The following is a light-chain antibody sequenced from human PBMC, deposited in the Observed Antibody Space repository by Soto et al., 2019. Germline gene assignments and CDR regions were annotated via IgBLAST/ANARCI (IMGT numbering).Light chain of an antibody. V-gene: IGKV3-20*01. J-gene: IGKJ2*01. CDR1: QSVSSSY. Sequence: EIVLTQSPGTLSLSPGERVTLSCRASQSVSSSYLAWYQQKPGQAPRLLIYGASSRATGIPDRFSGSGSGTDFTLTISRLEPEDSAVYYCQQYGSSPRTFGQGTKLEIK. CDR3: QQYGSSPRT. CDR2: GAS.